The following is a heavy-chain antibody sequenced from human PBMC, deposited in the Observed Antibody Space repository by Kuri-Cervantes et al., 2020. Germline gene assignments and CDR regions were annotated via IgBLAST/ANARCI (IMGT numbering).Heavy chain of an antibody. CDR3: IRDFGEAGATNAFDV. Sequence: GESLKISCVASGFFFGAYWMHWVRQAPGKGLVWVARINFDGSHTSFADFAQGRFTISRDNTKNTVYLQLNNLGAEDTALYYCIRDFGEAGATNAFDVWGQGTKVTVSS. CDR2: INFDGSHT. D-gene: IGHD1-26*01. J-gene: IGHJ3*01. V-gene: IGHV3-74*01. CDR1: GFFFGAYW.